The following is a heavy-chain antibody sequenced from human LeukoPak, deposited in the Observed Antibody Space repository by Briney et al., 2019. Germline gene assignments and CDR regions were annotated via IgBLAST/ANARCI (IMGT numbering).Heavy chain of an antibody. Sequence: LSLTCTVSGGSIRSYYWSWIRQPPGKGLEWVAVISHDGSNKYYADSVKGRFTISRDNSKNTLFLQMNSLRTEDTAVYFCARVDWEGSGSYYFDSWGQGTLVTVSS. CDR2: ISHDGSNK. J-gene: IGHJ4*02. CDR1: GGSIRSYY. CDR3: ARVDWEGSGSYYFDS. D-gene: IGHD1-26*01. V-gene: IGHV3-30-3*01.